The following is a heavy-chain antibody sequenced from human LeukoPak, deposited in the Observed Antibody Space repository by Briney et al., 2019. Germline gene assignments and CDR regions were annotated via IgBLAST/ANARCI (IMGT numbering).Heavy chain of an antibody. CDR2: IWHDGSYK. V-gene: IGHV3-33*01. J-gene: IGHJ4*02. CDR3: ASGDYSSGWHLDY. Sequence: GGSLRLSCTTSAFPFSSYGMPWVRQAPGKGLEWVAVIWHDGSYKYYADSVKGRFTISRDNSKDTLYLQMNSLKVEDTAVYYCASGDYSSGWHLDYWGQGNLVTVSS. CDR1: AFPFSSYG. D-gene: IGHD6-19*01.